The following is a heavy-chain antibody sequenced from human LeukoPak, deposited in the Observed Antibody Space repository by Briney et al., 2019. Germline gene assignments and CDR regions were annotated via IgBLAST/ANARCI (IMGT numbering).Heavy chain of an antibody. CDR2: ISSDSNTI. CDR3: ARLGISLRDCPPRSCGMDV. Sequence: PGGSLRLSCAASGFTFSIYHMNWVRQAPGKGLEWVSYISSDSNTIHYADSVKGRFTISRDNAKNSLYLQMNSLRAEDTAVYYCARLGISLRDCPPRSCGMDVWGQGTTVTVSS. J-gene: IGHJ6*02. V-gene: IGHV3-48*04. D-gene: IGHD1-14*01. CDR1: GFTFSIYH.